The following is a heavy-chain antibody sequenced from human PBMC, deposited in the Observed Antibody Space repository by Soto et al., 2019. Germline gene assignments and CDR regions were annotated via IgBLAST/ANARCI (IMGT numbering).Heavy chain of an antibody. D-gene: IGHD4-17*01. CDR2: IYYSGST. J-gene: IGHJ4*02. V-gene: IGHV4-30-4*01. CDR1: GGSSSSGDYY. Sequence: SETLSLTCTVSGGSSSSGDYYWSWIRQPPGKGLEWIGYIYYSGSTYYNPSLKSRVTISVDTSKNQFSLKLSSVTAADTAVYYCASLTTVVTPPFDYWGQGTLVTVSS. CDR3: ASLTTVVTPPFDY.